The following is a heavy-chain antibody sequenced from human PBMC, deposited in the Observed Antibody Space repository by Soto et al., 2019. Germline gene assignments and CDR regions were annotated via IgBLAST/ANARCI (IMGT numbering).Heavy chain of an antibody. CDR3: AHDLPGDTGFDT. CDR1: GSSLTPGGVG. Sequence: SASRLVNPKQTLTLTCTFSGSSLTPGGVGVAWIRQPPGKALEWLALIYGNDDKRYSPSLESRFTVTKDTSKNQVVLTMTNMEPVDTATYYCAHDLPGDTGFDTWGQGTLVTVSS. J-gene: IGHJ5*02. V-gene: IGHV2-5*01. CDR2: IYGNDDK. D-gene: IGHD2-8*02.